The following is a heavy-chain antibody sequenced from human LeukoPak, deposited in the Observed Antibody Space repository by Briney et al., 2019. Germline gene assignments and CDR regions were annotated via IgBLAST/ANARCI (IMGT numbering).Heavy chain of an antibody. Sequence: PSETLSLTCTVSGGSISSSSYYWGWIRQPPGKGLEWIGSIYYSGSTYYNPSLKSRVTISVDRSKNQFSLKLSSVTAADTAVYYCARRNGGNLDYWGQGTLVTVSS. CDR1: GGSISSSSYY. CDR2: IYYSGST. V-gene: IGHV4-39*07. J-gene: IGHJ4*02. D-gene: IGHD4-23*01. CDR3: ARRNGGNLDY.